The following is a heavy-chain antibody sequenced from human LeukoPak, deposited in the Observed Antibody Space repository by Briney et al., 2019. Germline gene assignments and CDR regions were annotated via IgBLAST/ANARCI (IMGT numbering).Heavy chain of an antibody. J-gene: IGHJ5*02. V-gene: IGHV3-49*04. CDR2: IRSKAYGGTT. Sequence: GGSLRLSCAASGFTFSNYWMHWVRQVPGKGLEWVGFIRSKAYGGTTEYAASVKGRFTISRDDSKSIAYLQMNSLKTEDTAVYYCTRGGVPGIAVAGNWFDPWGQGTLVTVSS. D-gene: IGHD6-19*01. CDR3: TRGGVPGIAVAGNWFDP. CDR1: GFTFSNYW.